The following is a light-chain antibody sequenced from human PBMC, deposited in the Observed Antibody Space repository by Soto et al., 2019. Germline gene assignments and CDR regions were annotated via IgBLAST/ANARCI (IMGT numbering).Light chain of an antibody. CDR3: QQYNNWPRT. V-gene: IGKV3D-15*01. Sequence: EIVMTPSPATLSVSPVERATLSCRASQSVSSNLAWYQQKPGQAPRLLIYGASSRATGIPDRFSGSGSGTEFTLTISSLQSEDFAVYYCQQYNNWPRTFGQGTKVDIK. J-gene: IGKJ1*01. CDR1: QSVSSN. CDR2: GAS.